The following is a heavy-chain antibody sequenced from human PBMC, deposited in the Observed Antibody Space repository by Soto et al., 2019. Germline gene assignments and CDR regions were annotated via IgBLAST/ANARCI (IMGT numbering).Heavy chain of an antibody. J-gene: IGHJ6*02. Sequence: QAQLVESGGGVVQPGRSLRLSCAASGFTFSGYYMHWVRQAPGKGLEWVAVISYDGSTEYYADSVKGRFTISRDNSANRLFLQMNSLRPEDTAVYYCTKDDGYNDSTYYHYFGMDVWGQGTKVTVSS. CDR1: GFTFSGYY. CDR2: ISYDGSTE. CDR3: TKDDGYNDSTYYHYFGMDV. D-gene: IGHD5-12*01. V-gene: IGHV3-30*18.